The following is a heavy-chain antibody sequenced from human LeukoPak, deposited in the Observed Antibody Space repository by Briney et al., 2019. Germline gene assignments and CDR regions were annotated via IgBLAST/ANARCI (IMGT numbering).Heavy chain of an antibody. CDR2: INTDGSST. Sequence: TGGSLRLSCAASGFTFSSYWMHWVRKAPGKGLVWVSRINTDGSSTSYADSVKGRFTISRDNAKNTLYLQMNSLRAEDTAVYYCTRDWWVPVSGDVWGKGTTVTVSS. V-gene: IGHV3-74*01. CDR1: GFTFSSYW. J-gene: IGHJ6*04. D-gene: IGHD2-15*01. CDR3: TRDWWVPVSGDV.